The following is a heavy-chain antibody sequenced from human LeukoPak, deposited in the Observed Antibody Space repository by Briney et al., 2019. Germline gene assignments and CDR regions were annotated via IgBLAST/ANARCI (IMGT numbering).Heavy chain of an antibody. D-gene: IGHD3-22*01. J-gene: IGHJ4*02. CDR2: ISYDGSNK. V-gene: IGHV3-30*04. CDR3: ARGGAMIVVVRAFDY. CDR1: GFTFSSYA. Sequence: GGSLRLSCAASGFTFSSYAMHWVRQAPGKGLEWVAVISYDGSNKYYADSVKGRFTISRDNSKNTLYLQMNSLRAEDTAVYYCARGGAMIVVVRAFDYWGQGTLVTVSS.